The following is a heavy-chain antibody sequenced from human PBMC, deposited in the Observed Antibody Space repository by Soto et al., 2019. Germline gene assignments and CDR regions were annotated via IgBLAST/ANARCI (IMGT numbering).Heavy chain of an antibody. J-gene: IGHJ4*02. CDR2: INAGHGNT. D-gene: IGHD3-9*01. V-gene: IGHV1-3*01. CDR3: ARDQGYYDILTGYYFDY. Sequence: ASVKVSFKAPGYTKTGYAMRWVRQAPGQMVERMGWINAGHGNTKYSQKFQGRVTITRDTSASTAYMELSSLRSEDTAVYYCARDQGYYDILTGYYFDYWGQGTLVTVSS. CDR1: GYTKTGYA.